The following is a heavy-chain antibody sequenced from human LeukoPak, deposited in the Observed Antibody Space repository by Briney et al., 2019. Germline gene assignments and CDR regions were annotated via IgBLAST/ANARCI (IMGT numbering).Heavy chain of an antibody. CDR1: GSTVSSNY. CDR3: ARAASGWYLLPYDY. J-gene: IGHJ4*02. V-gene: IGHV3-66*01. CDR2: IYSGGST. Sequence: GGSLRLSCAASGSTVSSNYMSWVRQAPGKGLEWVSVIYSGGSTYYADSVKGRFTISRDNSKNTLYLQMNSLRAEDTAVYYCARAASGWYLLPYDYWGQGTLVTVSS. D-gene: IGHD6-19*01.